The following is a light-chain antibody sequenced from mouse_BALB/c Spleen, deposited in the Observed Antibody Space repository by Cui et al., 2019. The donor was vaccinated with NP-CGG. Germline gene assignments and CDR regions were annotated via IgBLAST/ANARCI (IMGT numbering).Light chain of an antibody. CDR1: TGAVTTSNY. V-gene: IGLV1*01. J-gene: IGLJ1*01. CDR3: ALWYSNHWV. CDR2: GTN. Sequence: QPVVTKESALTTSPGETVTLTCRSSTGAVTTSNYANWVQEKPDPLFTGLIGGTNNRAPGVPARFSGSLIGDKAALTITGAQTEDEAIYFCALWYSNHWVFGGGTKLTVL.